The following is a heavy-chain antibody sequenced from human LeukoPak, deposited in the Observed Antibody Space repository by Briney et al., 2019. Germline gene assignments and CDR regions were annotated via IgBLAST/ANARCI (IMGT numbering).Heavy chain of an antibody. J-gene: IGHJ2*01. CDR3: ARGSGSSWYTAWYFDL. CDR1: GGSVSSGSYY. Sequence: SETLSLTCTVSGGSVSSGSYYWSWIRQPPGKGLEWIGYIYYSGSTNYNPSLKSRVTISVDTSKNQFSLKLSSVTAADTAVYYCARGSGSSWYTAWYFDLWGRGTLVTVSS. V-gene: IGHV4-61*01. D-gene: IGHD6-13*01. CDR2: IYYSGST.